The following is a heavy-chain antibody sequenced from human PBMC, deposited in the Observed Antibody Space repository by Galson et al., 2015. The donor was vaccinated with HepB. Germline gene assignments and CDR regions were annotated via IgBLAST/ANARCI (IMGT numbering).Heavy chain of an antibody. Sequence: SVKVSCKASGYTFTSYYMHWVRQAPGQGLEWMGIINPSGGSTSYAQKFQGRVTMTRDTSTSTVYMELSSLRSEDTAVYYCARSMVRGQVDNDFDYRGQGTLVTVSS. V-gene: IGHV1-46*01. J-gene: IGHJ4*02. CDR3: ARSMVRGQVDNDFDY. CDR2: INPSGGST. D-gene: IGHD3-10*01. CDR1: GYTFTSYY.